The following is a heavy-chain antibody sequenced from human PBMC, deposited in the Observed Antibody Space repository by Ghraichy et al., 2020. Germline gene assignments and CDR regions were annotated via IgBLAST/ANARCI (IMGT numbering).Heavy chain of an antibody. CDR2: MNPNSGNT. CDR3: ARAVTMVRGRDPGY. CDR1: GYTFTSYD. V-gene: IGHV1-8*01. D-gene: IGHD3-10*01. Sequence: ASVKVSCKASGYTFTSYDINWVRQATGQGLEWMGWMNPNSGNTGYAQKFQGRVTMTRNTSISTAYMELSSLRSEDTAVYYCARAVTMVRGRDPGYWGQGTLVTVSS. J-gene: IGHJ4*02.